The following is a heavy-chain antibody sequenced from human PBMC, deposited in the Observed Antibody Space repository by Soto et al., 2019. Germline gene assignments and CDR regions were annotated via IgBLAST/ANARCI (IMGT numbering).Heavy chain of an antibody. CDR2: IIPIFGTA. J-gene: IGHJ4*02. CDR3: ARDVSGPFDY. V-gene: IGHV1-69*13. CDR1: GGTFSSYA. Sequence: SVKVSCKASGGTFSSYAISWVRQAPGQGLEWMGGIIPIFGTANYAQEYQGRVTITADESTSTAYMELSRLRSEDTAVYYCARDVSGPFDYWGQGTLVTVSS.